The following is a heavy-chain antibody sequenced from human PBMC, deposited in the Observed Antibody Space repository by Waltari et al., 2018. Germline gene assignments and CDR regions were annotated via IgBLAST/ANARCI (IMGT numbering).Heavy chain of an antibody. V-gene: IGHV3-11*04. J-gene: IGHJ4*02. D-gene: IGHD3-22*01. CDR3: ARARGYYYDSSGYSPDY. CDR2: ISSSGSTI. Sequence: SWIRQAPGKGLEWVSYISSSGSTIYYADSVKGRFTISRDNAKNSLYLQMNSLRAEDTAVYYCARARGYYYDSSGYSPDYWGQGTLVTVSS.